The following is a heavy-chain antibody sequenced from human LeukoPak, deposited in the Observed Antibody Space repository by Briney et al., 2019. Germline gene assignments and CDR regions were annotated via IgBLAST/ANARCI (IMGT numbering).Heavy chain of an antibody. Sequence: ASVKVPCKASGYTFTGYYMHWVRQAPGQGLEWMGWINPNSGGTNYAQKFQGRVTMTRDTSISTAYMELSRLRSDDTAVYYCAGSLVGATPFDYWGQGTLVTVSS. CDR2: INPNSGGT. D-gene: IGHD1-26*01. CDR3: AGSLVGATPFDY. CDR1: GYTFTGYY. J-gene: IGHJ4*02. V-gene: IGHV1-2*02.